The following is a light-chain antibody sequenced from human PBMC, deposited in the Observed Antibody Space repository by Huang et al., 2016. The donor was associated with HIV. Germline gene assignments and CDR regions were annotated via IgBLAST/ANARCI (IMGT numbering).Light chain of an antibody. Sequence: DIQLTQSPVSLSVSVGDRVTISCQSSHDIRNFLNWYQQKPGKAPKLLIYAASYLQTGVPSRFSASGSGTDFTLTISSLHPEDLATYFCQQYESVPLTFGGGTKVQIK. CDR3: QQYESVPLT. CDR1: HDIRNF. CDR2: AAS. V-gene: IGKV1-33*01. J-gene: IGKJ4*01.